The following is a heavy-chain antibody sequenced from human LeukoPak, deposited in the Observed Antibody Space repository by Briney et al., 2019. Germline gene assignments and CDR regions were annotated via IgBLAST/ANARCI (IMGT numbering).Heavy chain of an antibody. Sequence: GASVKVSCKASGYTFTSYGISWVRQAPGQGLEWMRWISAYNGNTNYAQKLQGRVTMTTDTSTSTAYMELRSLRSDDTAVYYCARGYPFMDSSGYYFNYWGQGTLVTVSS. CDR1: GYTFTSYG. CDR3: ARGYPFMDSSGYYFNY. CDR2: ISAYNGNT. D-gene: IGHD3-22*01. V-gene: IGHV1-18*01. J-gene: IGHJ4*02.